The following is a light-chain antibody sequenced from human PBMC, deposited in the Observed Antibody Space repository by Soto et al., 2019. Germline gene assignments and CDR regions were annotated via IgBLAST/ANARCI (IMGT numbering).Light chain of an antibody. CDR2: AAS. V-gene: IGKV1-39*01. CDR1: QSITTY. Sequence: DIQMTQSPSSLSASLGDRVTITCRASQSITTYLNWYQQKQGEAPKLLIYAASSLKSGVPSRFSGSGYGTDFTLSISSLQPEDSATYHCQQSYSTPYTFGQGTKLEIK. J-gene: IGKJ2*01. CDR3: QQSYSTPYT.